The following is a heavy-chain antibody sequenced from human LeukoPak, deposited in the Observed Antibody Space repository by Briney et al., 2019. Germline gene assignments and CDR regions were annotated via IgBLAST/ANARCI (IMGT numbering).Heavy chain of an antibody. Sequence: SETLSFTCAVYGGSFSGYYWSWIRQPPGKGLEWIGEINHSGSTNYNPSLKSRVTISVDTSKNQFSLKLSSVTAADTAVYYCARRRFLEWLITPGDWYFDLWGRGTLVTVSS. CDR3: ARRRFLEWLITPGDWYFDL. D-gene: IGHD3-3*01. J-gene: IGHJ2*01. CDR1: GGSFSGYY. V-gene: IGHV4-34*01. CDR2: INHSGST.